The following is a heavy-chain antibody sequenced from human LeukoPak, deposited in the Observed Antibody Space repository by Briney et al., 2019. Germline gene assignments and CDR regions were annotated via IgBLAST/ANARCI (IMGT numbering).Heavy chain of an antibody. CDR3: ARVDRYDFWSGSDY. CDR2: ISAYNGNT. J-gene: IGHJ4*02. CDR1: GYTFTSYG. Sequence: ASAKVSCKASGYTFTSYGISWARQAPGQGLEWMGWISAYNGNTNYAQKLQGRVTMTTDTSTSTAYMELRSLRSDDTAVYYCARVDRYDFWSGSDYWGQGTLVTVSS. V-gene: IGHV1-18*01. D-gene: IGHD3-3*01.